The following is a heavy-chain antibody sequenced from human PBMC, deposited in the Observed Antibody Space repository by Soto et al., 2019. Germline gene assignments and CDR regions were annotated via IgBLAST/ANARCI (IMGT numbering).Heavy chain of an antibody. V-gene: IGHV1-18*01. J-gene: IGHJ6*02. CDR2: ISAYNGNT. Sequence: QVQLVQSGAEVKKPGASVKVSCKASGYTFTSYGISWVRQAPGQGLEWMGWISAYNGNTNYAQKLQGRVTMTTDTSTSTAYMELRSLRSDDTAVYYCAREGPIRGYSGYDSPVYYYYGMDVWGQGTTVTVSS. D-gene: IGHD5-12*01. CDR3: AREGPIRGYSGYDSPVYYYYGMDV. CDR1: GYTFTSYG.